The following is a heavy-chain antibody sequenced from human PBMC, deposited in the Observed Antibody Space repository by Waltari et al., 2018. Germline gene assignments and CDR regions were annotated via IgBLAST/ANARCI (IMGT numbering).Heavy chain of an antibody. CDR1: GGSISSSSYY. V-gene: IGHV4-39*07. D-gene: IGHD3-3*01. Sequence: QLQLQESGPGLVKPSETLSLTCTVSGGSISSSSYYWGWIRQPPGKGLEWIGSIYYSGSTYYNPSLKSRVTISVDTSKNQFSLKLSSVTAADTAVYYCASRSKVWSGYYGAEYFQHWGQGTLVTVSS. CDR3: ASRSKVWSGYYGAEYFQH. J-gene: IGHJ1*01. CDR2: IYYSGST.